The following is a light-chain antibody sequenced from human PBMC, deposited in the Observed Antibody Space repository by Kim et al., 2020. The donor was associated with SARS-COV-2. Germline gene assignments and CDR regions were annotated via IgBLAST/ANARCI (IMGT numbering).Light chain of an antibody. V-gene: IGKV3-20*01. CDR1: QSVRSSY. CDR3: QQYDSSPYT. Sequence: EIVLTQSPGTLSLSPGERATLSCRASQSVRSSYLAWYQQKPGQTPRLLIYGASSRATGIPDRFIGSGSGTDFTLTISRLEPEDFAVYYCQQYDSSPYTFGQGTKLEI. CDR2: GAS. J-gene: IGKJ2*01.